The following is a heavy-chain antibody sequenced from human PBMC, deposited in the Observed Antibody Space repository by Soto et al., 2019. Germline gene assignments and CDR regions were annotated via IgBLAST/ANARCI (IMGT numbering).Heavy chain of an antibody. V-gene: IGHV4-59*01. CDR3: ARERGGYFDY. CDR2: IYYSGST. D-gene: IGHD3-10*01. J-gene: IGHJ4*02. Sequence: QVQLQESGPGLVKPSETLSLTCTVSGGSISSYYWSWIRQPPGKGLEWIGYIYYSGSTNYNPSLKSRVTISVDPSKNQFSLKLSSVTAADTAVYYCARERGGYFDYWGQGTLVTVSS. CDR1: GGSISSYY.